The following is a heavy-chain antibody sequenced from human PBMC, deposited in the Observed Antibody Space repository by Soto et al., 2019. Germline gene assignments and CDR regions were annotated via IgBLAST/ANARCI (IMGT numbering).Heavy chain of an antibody. CDR3: ARARIAARQGIDY. CDR1: GGTFSSYA. CDR2: ISAYNGNT. J-gene: IGHJ4*02. D-gene: IGHD6-6*01. Sequence: ASVKVSCKASGGTFSSYAISWVRQAPGQGLEWMGWISAYNGNTNYAQKLQGRVTMTTDTSTSTAYMELRSLRSDDTAVYYCARARIAARQGIDYWGQGTLVTVSS. V-gene: IGHV1-18*01.